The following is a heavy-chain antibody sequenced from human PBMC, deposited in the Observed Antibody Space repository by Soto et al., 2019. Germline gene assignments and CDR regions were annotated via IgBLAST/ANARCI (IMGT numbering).Heavy chain of an antibody. CDR1: GYTFTSYG. CDR2: ISAYNGNT. J-gene: IGHJ3*02. D-gene: IGHD3-22*01. Sequence: QVQLVQSGAEVKKPGASVKVSCKASGYTFTSYGISWVRQAPGQGLEWMGWISAYNGNTNYAQKFQGRVTITADQSTSTAYMELSSLRSEDTAVYYCARGLEYYYYDSSGVDAFAIWGQGTMVTVSS. V-gene: IGHV1-18*01. CDR3: ARGLEYYYYDSSGVDAFAI.